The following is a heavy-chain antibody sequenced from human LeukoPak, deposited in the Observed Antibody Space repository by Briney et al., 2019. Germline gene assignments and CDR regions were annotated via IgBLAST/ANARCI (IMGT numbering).Heavy chain of an antibody. J-gene: IGHJ4*02. V-gene: IGHV1-69*13. CDR1: GGTSSSYA. Sequence: GASVKVSCKASGGTSSSYAISWVRQAPGQGLEWMGGIIPIFGTANYAQKFQGRVTITADESTSTAYMELSSLRSEDTAVYYCARDSDGYNQFDYWGQGTLVTVSS. D-gene: IGHD5-24*01. CDR3: ARDSDGYNQFDY. CDR2: IIPIFGTA.